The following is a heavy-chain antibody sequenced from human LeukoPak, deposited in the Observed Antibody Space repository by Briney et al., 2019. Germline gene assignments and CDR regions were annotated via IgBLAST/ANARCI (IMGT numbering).Heavy chain of an antibody. Sequence: PETLSLTCAVYGGSFSGYYWSWIRQPPGKGLEWIGEINHSGSTNYNPSLKSRVTISVDTSKNQFSLKLSSVTAADTAVYYCATLRPGATYYYYGMDVWGKGTTVTVSS. J-gene: IGHJ6*04. V-gene: IGHV4-34*01. CDR2: INHSGST. CDR1: GGSFSGYY. CDR3: ATLRPGATYYYYGMDV. D-gene: IGHD1-26*01.